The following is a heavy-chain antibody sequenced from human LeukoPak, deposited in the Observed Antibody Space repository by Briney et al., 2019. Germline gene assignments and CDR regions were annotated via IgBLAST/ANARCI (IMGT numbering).Heavy chain of an antibody. J-gene: IGHJ5*02. CDR1: GGTFSNYV. D-gene: IGHD1-7*01. CDR3: ATQHKLELRLSKWFDP. CDR2: IIPIFGVT. V-gene: IGHV1-69*04. Sequence: PVNVSCKTSGGTFSNYVINWVRQAPGQGLEWMGRIIPIFGVTKYAQKFQGRVTVTADTSTSTGYMELSSLRSEDTAVYYCATQHKLELRLSKWFDPWGQGTLVTVSS.